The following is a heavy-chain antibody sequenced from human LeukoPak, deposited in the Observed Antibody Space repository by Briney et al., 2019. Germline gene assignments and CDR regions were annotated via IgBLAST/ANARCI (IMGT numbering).Heavy chain of an antibody. Sequence: GGSLRLSCAASGFTFSSSAMTWVRQAPGKGLEWVSSISGSGGSTWYAASVKGRFTISRDNSKNTVYLQMNSLRAEDTAGYYCTTDHTMFNRFWGQGTLVTVSS. CDR1: GFTFSSSA. CDR3: TTDHTMFNRF. D-gene: IGHD1-14*01. V-gene: IGHV3-23*01. CDR2: ISGSGGST. J-gene: IGHJ4*02.